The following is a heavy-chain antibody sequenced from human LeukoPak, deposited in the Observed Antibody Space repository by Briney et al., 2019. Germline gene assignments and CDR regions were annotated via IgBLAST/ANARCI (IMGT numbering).Heavy chain of an antibody. V-gene: IGHV1-69*13. D-gene: IGHD2-21*02. Sequence: RASVKVSCKASGGTFSSYAISWVRQAPGQGLEWMGGIIPIFGTANYAQKFQGRVTITADESTSTAYMELSSLRSEDTAVYYCARGRVVVTAIRPMYNWFDPWGQGTLVTVSS. CDR2: IIPIFGTA. CDR1: GGTFSSYA. J-gene: IGHJ5*02. CDR3: ARGRVVVTAIRPMYNWFDP.